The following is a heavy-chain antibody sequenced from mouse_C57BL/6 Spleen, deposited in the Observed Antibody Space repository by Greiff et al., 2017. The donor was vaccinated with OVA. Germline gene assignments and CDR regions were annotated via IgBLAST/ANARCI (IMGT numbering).Heavy chain of an antibody. CDR2: IWRGGST. CDR1: GFSLTSYG. V-gene: IGHV2-5*01. Sequence: VQGVESGPGLVQPSQSLSITCTVSGFSLTSYGVHWVRQSPGKGLEWLGVIWRGGSTDYNAAFMSRLSITKDNSKSQVFFKMNSLQADDTAIYYCAKVQGGGSSPYAMDYWGQGTSVTVSS. D-gene: IGHD1-1*01. J-gene: IGHJ4*01. CDR3: AKVQGGGSSPYAMDY.